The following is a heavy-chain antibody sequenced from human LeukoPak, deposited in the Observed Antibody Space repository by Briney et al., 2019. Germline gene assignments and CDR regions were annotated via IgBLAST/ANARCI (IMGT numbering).Heavy chain of an antibody. J-gene: IGHJ4*02. V-gene: IGHV3-66*02. CDR2: IYSGGST. CDR1: GFTVSSNY. D-gene: IGHD2-15*01. CDR3: ARVMSGVSLFDY. Sequence: GGSLRLSCAASGFTVSSNYMSWVRQAPGKGLEWVSVIYSGGSTYYADSVKGRFTISRDNSKNTLYLQMNSLRAEDTAVYYCARVMSGVSLFDYWGQGTLVTVSS.